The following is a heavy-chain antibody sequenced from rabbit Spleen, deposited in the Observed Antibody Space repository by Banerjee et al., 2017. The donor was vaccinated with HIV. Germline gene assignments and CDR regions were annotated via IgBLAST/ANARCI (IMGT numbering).Heavy chain of an antibody. CDR2: IDTDSSGST. CDR3: ARDVRYYIYGYGGYGYYMGYFGL. Sequence: QEQLEESGGDLVKPEGSLTLTCTASGFSFSSSYWICWVRQAPRKGLEWIACIDTDSSGSTHYASWAKGRFTISRTSSTTVTLQMTSLTAADTATYFCARDVRYYIYGYGGYGYYMGYFGLWGPGTLVTVS. D-gene: IGHD6-1*01. CDR1: GFSFSSSYW. V-gene: IGHV1S45*01. J-gene: IGHJ4*01.